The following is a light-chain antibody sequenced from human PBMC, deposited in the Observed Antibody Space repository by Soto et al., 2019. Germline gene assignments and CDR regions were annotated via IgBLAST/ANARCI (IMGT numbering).Light chain of an antibody. V-gene: IGKV3-15*01. Sequence: EIVMTQSPANLSVSPGERATLSCRASQSVSSNLAWYQQKPGQGPRLLIYGASTRATGIPARFSGSGSGTEFTLTISSLQSEDFAVYYCQQYNQWPPYTFGQGTKVEI. CDR3: QQYNQWPPYT. J-gene: IGKJ2*01. CDR1: QSVSSN. CDR2: GAS.